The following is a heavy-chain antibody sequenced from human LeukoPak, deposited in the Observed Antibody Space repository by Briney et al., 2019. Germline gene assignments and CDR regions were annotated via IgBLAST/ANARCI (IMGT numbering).Heavy chain of an antibody. CDR1: GFSFSGYG. J-gene: IGHJ6*03. Sequence: GSLRLSCAASGFSFSGYGMHWVRQAPGKGLEWVAFIRYDGSNEYYADSVKGRFTISRDKSKNTLSLQMSGLRVEDTAVHYCAKVMPPGRIRFYSYYMDVWGKGTTVTVS. V-gene: IGHV3-30*02. D-gene: IGHD2-15*01. CDR3: AKVMPPGRIRFYSYYMDV. CDR2: IRYDGSNE.